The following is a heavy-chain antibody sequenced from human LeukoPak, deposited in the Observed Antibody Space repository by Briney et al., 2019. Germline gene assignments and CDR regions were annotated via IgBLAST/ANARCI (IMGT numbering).Heavy chain of an antibody. CDR2: INHSGST. J-gene: IGHJ5*02. CDR1: GGSFSGYY. V-gene: IGHV4-34*01. CDR3: ARRKGRGSGWYLNWFDP. Sequence: SETLSLTCAVYGGSFSGYYWSWIRQPPGKGLEWIGEINHSGSTNYNPSLKSRVTISVDTSKNQFSLKLSSVTAADTAVYHCARRKGRGSGWYLNWFDPWGQGTLVTVSS. D-gene: IGHD6-19*01.